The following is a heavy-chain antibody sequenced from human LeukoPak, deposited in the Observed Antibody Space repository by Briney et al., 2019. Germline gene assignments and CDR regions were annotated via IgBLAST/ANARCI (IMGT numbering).Heavy chain of an antibody. D-gene: IGHD3-16*01. CDR1: GFTFSSYS. V-gene: IGHV3-48*01. CDR3: ARDSWGGGTQVDY. CDR2: ISSTSTTI. Sequence: GGSLRLSCAASGFTFSSYSMNWVRQAPGKGLEWVSYISSTSTTIYYADSVKGRFTISRDNDKSSLYLQMTSLTGEDTGVYYCARDSWGGGTQVDYWGQGTRVTVSS. J-gene: IGHJ4*02.